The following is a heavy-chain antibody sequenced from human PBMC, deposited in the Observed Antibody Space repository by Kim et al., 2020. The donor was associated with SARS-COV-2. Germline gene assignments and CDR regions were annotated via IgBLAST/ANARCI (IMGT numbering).Heavy chain of an antibody. Sequence: GGSLRLSCAASGFTFDDYAMNWVRQAPGKGLEWVSGISWNSGSIGYADSVKGRFTISRDNAKNSLYLQMNSLRAEDTALYYCAKSRFGGVIDMPHYFDYWGQGTLVTVSS. J-gene: IGHJ4*02. CDR1: GFTFDDYA. CDR2: ISWNSGSI. V-gene: IGHV3-9*01. D-gene: IGHD3-16*02. CDR3: AKSRFGGVIDMPHYFDY.